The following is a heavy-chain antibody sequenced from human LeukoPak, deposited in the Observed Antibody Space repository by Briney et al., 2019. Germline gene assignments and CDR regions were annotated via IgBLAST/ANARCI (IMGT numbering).Heavy chain of an antibody. D-gene: IGHD3-22*01. CDR2: IRSKAYGGTT. V-gene: IGHV3-49*04. CDR3: TRERITMKIFPKYYYYYYGMDV. CDR1: GFTFGDYA. Sequence: GGSLRLSCTASGFTFGDYAMSWVRQAPGKGLEWVGFIRSKAYGGTTEYAASVEGRFTISRDDSKSIAYLQMNSLKTEDTAVYYCTRERITMKIFPKYYYYYYGMDVWGQGTTVTVSS. J-gene: IGHJ6*02.